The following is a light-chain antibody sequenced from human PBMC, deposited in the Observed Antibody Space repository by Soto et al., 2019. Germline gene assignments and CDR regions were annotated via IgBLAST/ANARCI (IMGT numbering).Light chain of an antibody. J-gene: IGLJ2*01. Sequence: QSALTQPASVSGSPGQSITISCTGTSSDVAAYNYVSWYQQHPGKAPRLMIYEVSNRPSGVSNRFSGSKSGNTASLTISGLQAEDEADYYCTSYTGSNTLVFGGGTKLTVL. V-gene: IGLV2-14*01. CDR1: SSDVAAYNY. CDR3: TSYTGSNTLV. CDR2: EVS.